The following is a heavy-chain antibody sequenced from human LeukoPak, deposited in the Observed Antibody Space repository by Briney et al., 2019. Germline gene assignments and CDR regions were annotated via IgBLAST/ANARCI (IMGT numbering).Heavy chain of an antibody. D-gene: IGHD3-16*01. V-gene: IGHV3-7*01. J-gene: IGHJ4*02. CDR1: GIMFSGYW. CDR3: ASHGGPFDH. Sequence: GGSLRLSCTASGIMFSGYWMSWVRQAPGKGLEWVANIKQHGTEKYYVDSVKGRFTISRDDAKKSVYLQMNSLRAEDMAVYYCASHGGPFDHWGQGILVTVAS. CDR2: IKQHGTEK.